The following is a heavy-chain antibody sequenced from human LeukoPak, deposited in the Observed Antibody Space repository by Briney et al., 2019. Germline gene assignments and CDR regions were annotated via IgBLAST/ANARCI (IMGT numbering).Heavy chain of an antibody. Sequence: PGGSLRLSCAASGFTFSSYAMSWVRQAPGKGLEWVSAISGSGGSTYYADSVKGRFTISRDNSKNTLYLQMSSLRAEDTAVYYCAKGHMVRGVIGILFDCWGQGSLVTVSS. J-gene: IGHJ4*02. CDR1: GFTFSSYA. CDR3: AKGHMVRGVIGILFDC. V-gene: IGHV3-23*01. CDR2: ISGSGGST. D-gene: IGHD3-10*01.